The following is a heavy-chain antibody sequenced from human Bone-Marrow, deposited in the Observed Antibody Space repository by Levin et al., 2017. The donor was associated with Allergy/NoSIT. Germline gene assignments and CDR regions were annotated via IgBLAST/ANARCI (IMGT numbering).Heavy chain of an antibody. V-gene: IGHV3-23*01. D-gene: IGHD1-20*01. J-gene: IGHJ4*02. CDR3: AKPIYSGNASGDY. CDR2: ISHTGDDT. Sequence: GGSLRLSCAASGLTFSKYAMSWVRLAPGKELEWVSSISHTGDDTYYADSVKGRFTISRDNSKNTLNLQMHSLRAEDTAIYYCAKPIYSGNASGDYWGQGTLVTVSS. CDR1: GLTFSKYA.